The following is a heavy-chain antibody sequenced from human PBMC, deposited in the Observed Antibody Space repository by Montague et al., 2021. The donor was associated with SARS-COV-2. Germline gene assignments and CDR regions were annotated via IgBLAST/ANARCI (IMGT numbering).Heavy chain of an antibody. D-gene: IGHD2-21*02. CDR3: VRDGGDDKHDWWFDL. Sequence: SLRLSCAASGFNFPRYCMHWVRQSPGQGLEWVARICDGVRRISYADSMRDRFTVSRDNAKNTLSLLMNNLSGEDTAVYYCVRDGGDDKHDWWFDLWGRGTHVSVSS. V-gene: IGHV3-74*01. CDR2: ICDGVRRI. J-gene: IGHJ2*01. CDR1: GFNFPRYC.